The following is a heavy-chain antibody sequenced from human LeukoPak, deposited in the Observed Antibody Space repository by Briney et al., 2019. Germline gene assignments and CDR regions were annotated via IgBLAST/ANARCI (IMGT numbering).Heavy chain of an antibody. CDR3: ARNSESLTHPKY. D-gene: IGHD1-14*01. CDR2: INQDGSEK. J-gene: IGHJ4*02. V-gene: IGHV3-7*01. CDR1: GFTLGVYW. Sequence: GGSLRLSCAASGFTLGVYWMTWVRQAPGKGLEWVANINQDGSEKHYLDSVKGRFTISRDNPRNSLSLQKSSLRAEDTAIYYCARNSESLTHPKYWGQGTLVTVSS.